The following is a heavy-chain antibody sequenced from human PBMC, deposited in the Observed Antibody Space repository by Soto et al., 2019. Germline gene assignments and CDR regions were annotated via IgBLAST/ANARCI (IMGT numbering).Heavy chain of an antibody. Sequence: QVQLQEAGPGLVKPSETLSLTCNVSGGSISSGGSYWSWIRQHPEKGLEWIGHFYYSGTTFYNPSLKCRATISLGTSRAQLSLRLTSVTAADTAIYYCARLGSSSWAEGIDTWGQGTQVTVSS. V-gene: IGHV4-31*03. J-gene: IGHJ5*02. D-gene: IGHD6-13*01. CDR1: GGSISSGGSY. CDR3: ARLGSSSWAEGIDT. CDR2: FYYSGTT.